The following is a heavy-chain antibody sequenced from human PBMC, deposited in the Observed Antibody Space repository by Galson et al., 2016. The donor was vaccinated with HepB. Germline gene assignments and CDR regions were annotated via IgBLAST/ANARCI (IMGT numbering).Heavy chain of an antibody. J-gene: IGHJ4*02. V-gene: IGHV3-48*02. CDR1: GFTFSRYT. D-gene: IGHD1-26*01. CDR2: ISSSSSTI. Sequence: SLRLSCAASGFTFSRYTMNWVRQAPGKGLEWVSYISSSSSTIYYADSVKGRFTISRDNAKNSLYLQVNSLRDEDTAVYYCARTLFSRGSYWYFDYWGQGTLVTVSS. CDR3: ARTLFSRGSYWYFDY.